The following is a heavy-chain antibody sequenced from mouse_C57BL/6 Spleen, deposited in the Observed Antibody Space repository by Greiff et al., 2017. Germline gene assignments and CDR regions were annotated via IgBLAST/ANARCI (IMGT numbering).Heavy chain of an antibody. CDR1: GFSLTSYG. CDR2: IWSGGST. D-gene: IGHD2-14*01. CDR3: ARGGGYPDY. V-gene: IGHV2-2*01. J-gene: IGHJ2*01. Sequence: VQLQESGPGLVQPSQSLSITCTVSGFSLTSYGVHWVRQSPGTGLEWLGVIWSGGSTDYNAAFISRLSISKDNSKSQVFFKMNGLQADDTTIYYCARGGGYPDYWGQGTTLTVAS.